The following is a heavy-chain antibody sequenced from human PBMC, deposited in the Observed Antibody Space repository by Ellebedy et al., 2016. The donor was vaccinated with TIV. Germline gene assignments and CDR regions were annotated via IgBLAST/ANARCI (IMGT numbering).Heavy chain of an antibody. CDR1: GFTFVSYA. J-gene: IGHJ4*02. Sequence: AASVKVSCKASGFTFVSYAIQWVRQAPGQRLEWLGWINVGNANTRYSQKFQGRVTITRDTSASTAYIELTSLTSEDTAIYYCARARGLSYFDFWGQGTLVTVSS. CDR3: ARARGLSYFDF. V-gene: IGHV1-3*01. CDR2: INVGNANT.